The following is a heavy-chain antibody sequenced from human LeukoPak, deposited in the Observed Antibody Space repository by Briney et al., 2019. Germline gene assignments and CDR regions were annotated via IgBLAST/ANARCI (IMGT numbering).Heavy chain of an antibody. V-gene: IGHV3-11*04. CDR1: GFTFSDYY. D-gene: IGHD1-1*01. CDR2: ISSSGSTI. J-gene: IGHJ5*02. Sequence: PGGSLRLSCAASGFTFSDYYMSWIRQAPGKGLEWVSYISSSGSTINYADSVKGRFTISRDNAKNSLYLQMNSLRAEDTAVYYCARQIPSWNDGAVGNWFDPWGQGTLVTVSS. CDR3: ARQIPSWNDGAVGNWFDP.